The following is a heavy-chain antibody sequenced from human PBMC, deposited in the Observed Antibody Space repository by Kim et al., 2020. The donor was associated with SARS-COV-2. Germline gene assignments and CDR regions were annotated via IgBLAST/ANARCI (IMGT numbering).Heavy chain of an antibody. CDR1: GFTFSSYA. CDR2: ISGSGGST. V-gene: IGHV3-23*01. Sequence: GGSLRLSCAASGFTFSSYAMSWVRQAPGKGLEWVSAISGSGGSTYYADSVKGRFTISRDNSKNTLYLQMNSLRAEDTAVYYCAKTPFGVVTLYYFDYWGQGTLVTVSS. CDR3: AKTPFGVVTLYYFDY. J-gene: IGHJ4*02. D-gene: IGHD3-3*01.